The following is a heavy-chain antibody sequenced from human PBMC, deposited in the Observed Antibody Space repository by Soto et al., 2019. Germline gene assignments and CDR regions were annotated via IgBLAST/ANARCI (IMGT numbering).Heavy chain of an antibody. CDR2: ITINGNT. CDR3: ARETGENWTYEAH. CDR1: GAYISDFS. V-gene: IGHV4-4*07. Sequence: KTSETLSLTCRVSGAYISDFSWSWIRQPAGKGLERIGRITINGNTQKNPSFKSRVTMSIDTSRNHFSLNLQSATAADTALYYCARETGENWTYEAHWGPGTLVTVSS. J-gene: IGHJ1*01. D-gene: IGHD1-7*01.